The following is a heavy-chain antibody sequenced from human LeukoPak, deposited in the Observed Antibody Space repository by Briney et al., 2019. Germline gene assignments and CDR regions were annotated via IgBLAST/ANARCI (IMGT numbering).Heavy chain of an antibody. CDR1: SGSISNSNFY. Sequence: SETLSLTCSVSSGSISNSNFYWGWIRQPPGKGLEWIGSIYYSGSSFDNPALKSRVTISVDTSKNQFSLKLSSVTAADTAVYYCARHRSGWLQSSFDYWGQGTLVTVSS. D-gene: IGHD5-24*01. V-gene: IGHV4-39*01. J-gene: IGHJ4*02. CDR3: ARHRSGWLQSSFDY. CDR2: IYYSGSS.